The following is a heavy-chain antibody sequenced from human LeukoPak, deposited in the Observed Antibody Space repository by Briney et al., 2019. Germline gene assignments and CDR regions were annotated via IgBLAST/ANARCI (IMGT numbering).Heavy chain of an antibody. J-gene: IGHJ6*03. CDR3: AREHGDYAYYYYYYMDV. CDR2: INSDGSST. CDR1: GFTFSSYW. V-gene: IGHV3-74*01. D-gene: IGHD4-17*01. Sequence: GGSLRLSCAASGFTFSSYWMHWVRQAPGKGLVWASRINSDGSSTSYADSVKGRFTISRDNAKNTLYLQMNSLRAEDTAVYYCAREHGDYAYYYYYYMDVWGKGTTVTVSS.